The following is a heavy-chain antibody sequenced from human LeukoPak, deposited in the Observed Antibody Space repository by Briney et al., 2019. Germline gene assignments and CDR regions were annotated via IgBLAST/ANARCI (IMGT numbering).Heavy chain of an antibody. D-gene: IGHD5-18*01. V-gene: IGHV3-7*01. CDR2: IKQDGSEK. J-gene: IGHJ3*02. CDR3: ARDRKQLWLRVEGAFDI. CDR1: GFTFSSYW. Sequence: GGSLRLSCAASGFTFSSYWMSWVRQAPGKGLEWVANIKQDGSEKYYVDSVKGRFTISRDNAKNSLYLQMNSLRAEDTAVYYCARDRKQLWLRVEGAFDIWGRGTMVTVSS.